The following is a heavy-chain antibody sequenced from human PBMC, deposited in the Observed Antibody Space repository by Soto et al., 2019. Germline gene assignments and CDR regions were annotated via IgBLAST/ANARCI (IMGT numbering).Heavy chain of an antibody. J-gene: IGHJ3*02. D-gene: IGHD3-22*01. Sequence: QLQLQESGSGLVKPSQTLSLTCAVSGGSISSGTYSWSWIRQPPGEGLEWIVYIFHSGHTYYNPSLKSRVTISIDTSKNQFSLKLISVTAADTAVYYCVRDGDYYDSAGYLTIWGQGTMVTVSS. V-gene: IGHV4-30-2*01. CDR2: IFHSGHT. CDR1: GGSISSGTYS. CDR3: VRDGDYYDSAGYLTI.